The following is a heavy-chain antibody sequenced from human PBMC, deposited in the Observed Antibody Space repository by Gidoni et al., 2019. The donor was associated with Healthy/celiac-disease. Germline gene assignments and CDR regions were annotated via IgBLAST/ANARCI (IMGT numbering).Heavy chain of an antibody. CDR2: ISSSGRTI. Sequence: QVQLVESGGGLVTPGGSLRLSCAASVFTFSDYYMSWIRQAPGKGLEWVSYISSSGRTIYYADTVKGRFTITRDNAKNSLYLQMNSLRAEDTAVYYCARDGVWGIVVGYFDLWGRGTLVTVSS. J-gene: IGHJ2*01. CDR3: ARDGVWGIVVGYFDL. V-gene: IGHV3-11*01. D-gene: IGHD2-2*01. CDR1: VFTFSDYY.